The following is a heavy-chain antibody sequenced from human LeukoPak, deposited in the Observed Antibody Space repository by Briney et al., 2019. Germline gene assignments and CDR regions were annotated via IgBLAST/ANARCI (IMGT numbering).Heavy chain of an antibody. CDR2: ISDTGHAI. D-gene: IGHD5-12*01. CDR1: GFTFSSNN. Sequence: PGGSLRLSCVDSGFTFSSNNMNWVRQAPGKGLEWLSFISDTGHAIYYADSVKGRFTISRDNAKNSLFLQMNSLRDEDTAVYYCARGAGSSWFYHWGQGTLVTVSS. CDR3: ARGAGSSWFYH. V-gene: IGHV3-48*02. J-gene: IGHJ5*02.